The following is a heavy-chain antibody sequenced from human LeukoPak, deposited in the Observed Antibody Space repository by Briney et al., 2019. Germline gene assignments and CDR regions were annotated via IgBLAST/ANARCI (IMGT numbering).Heavy chain of an antibody. J-gene: IGHJ4*02. Sequence: ASVKVSCKASGYTFTSYYMHWVRQAPGQGLEWMGIINPSGDSRRYAQKFQGRVTMTRDTSTSTVYMELSSLRSEDTAVYYCARDGNYYDSSGYYYFDYWGQGTLVTASS. CDR3: ARDGNYYDSSGYYYFDY. CDR1: GYTFTSYY. D-gene: IGHD3-22*01. CDR2: INPSGDSR. V-gene: IGHV1-46*01.